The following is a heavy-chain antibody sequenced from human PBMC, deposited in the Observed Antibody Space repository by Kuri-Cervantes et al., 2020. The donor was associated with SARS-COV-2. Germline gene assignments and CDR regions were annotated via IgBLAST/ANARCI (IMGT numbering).Heavy chain of an antibody. CDR1: GFTFSSYA. CDR2: IYYSGST. CDR3: ARVRVGSSRPVDY. J-gene: IGHJ4*02. V-gene: IGHV4-39*01. Sequence: GSLRLSCAASGFTFSSYAMHWIRQPPGKGLEWIGSIYYSGSTYYNPSLKSRVTISVDTSKNQFSLKLSSVTAADTAVYYCARVRVGSSRPVDYWGQGTLVTVSS. D-gene: IGHD6-13*01.